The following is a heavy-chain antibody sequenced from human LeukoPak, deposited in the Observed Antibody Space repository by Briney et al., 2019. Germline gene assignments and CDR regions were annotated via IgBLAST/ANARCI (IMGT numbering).Heavy chain of an antibody. CDR2: ISSSSYI. CDR1: GFTFSSYG. Sequence: PGGSLRLSCAASGFTFSSYGMHWVRQAPGKGLEWVSSISSSSYIYYADSVKGRFTISRDNAKNSLYLQMNSLRAEDTAVYYCARDGDIVVVPAASGYYFDYWGQGTLVTVSS. V-gene: IGHV3-21*01. D-gene: IGHD2-2*01. CDR3: ARDGDIVVVPAASGYYFDY. J-gene: IGHJ4*02.